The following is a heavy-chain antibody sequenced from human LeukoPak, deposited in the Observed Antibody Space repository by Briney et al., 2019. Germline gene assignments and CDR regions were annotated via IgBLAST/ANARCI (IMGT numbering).Heavy chain of an antibody. V-gene: IGHV4-39*01. J-gene: IGHJ4*02. CDR3: AKLTCSSTFCPLDY. Sequence: TPSETLSLTCTVSGGSISSSSFFWAWIRQPPGKGLEWIGTVSYSGTTYYSPSLKSRVTISVDTSKNQFSLGLTSVTAADTALYYCAKLTCSSTFCPLDYWGQGTLVTVSS. CDR1: GGSISSSSFF. CDR2: VSYSGTT. D-gene: IGHD2-2*01.